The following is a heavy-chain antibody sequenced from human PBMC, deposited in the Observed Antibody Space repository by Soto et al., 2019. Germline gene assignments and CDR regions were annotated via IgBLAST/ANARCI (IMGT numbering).Heavy chain of an antibody. D-gene: IGHD3-10*02. J-gene: IGHJ6*02. V-gene: IGHV3-30*03. CDR1: GFTFSDYA. Sequence: GGSLRLSCAASGFTFSDYAMHWVRQAPGKGLEWVAVVSHDGRNTHYADSVKGRFTISRDSSKNTVSLEMTSLRAEDTAVYYCARDRSVRGYYYYGMDVWGQGTTVTVSS. CDR3: ARDRSVRGYYYYGMDV. CDR2: VSHDGRNT.